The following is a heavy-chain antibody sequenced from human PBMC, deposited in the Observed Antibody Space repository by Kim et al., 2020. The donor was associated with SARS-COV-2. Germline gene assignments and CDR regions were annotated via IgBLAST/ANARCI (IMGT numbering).Heavy chain of an antibody. CDR3: AREEHSVVVTASGFDY. J-gene: IGHJ4*02. V-gene: IGHV3-30*07. Sequence: KGQFTNSRETSKNRLYLQMNSLIAEDTAVYYCAREEHSVVVTASGFDYWGQGTLVTVSS. D-gene: IGHD2-21*02.